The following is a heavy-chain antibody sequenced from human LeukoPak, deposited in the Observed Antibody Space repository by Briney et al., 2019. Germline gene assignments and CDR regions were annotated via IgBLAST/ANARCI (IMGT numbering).Heavy chain of an antibody. CDR1: VGSIGSYY. CDR3: ARDADCSADKCTQSGLLY. Sequence: PETLSLTCTVSVGSIGSYYWSWIRQPPGKGLEWIGLIYYTGVADYNPTLKSRVTISVDRSENTFSLKLNSVTAADTAVYYCARDADCSADKCTQSGLLYWGQGTLVTVSS. J-gene: IGHJ4*02. CDR2: IYYTGVA. V-gene: IGHV4-59*01. D-gene: IGHD2-15*01.